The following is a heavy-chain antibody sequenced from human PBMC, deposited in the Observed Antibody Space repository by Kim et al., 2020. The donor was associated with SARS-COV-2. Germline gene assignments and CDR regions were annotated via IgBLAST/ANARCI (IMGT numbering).Heavy chain of an antibody. CDR3: ARLWFGDGWFDP. V-gene: IGHV5-51*01. Sequence: RYSPSFQGQVTISADKSISTAYLQWSSLKASDTAMYYCARLWFGDGWFDPWGQGTLVTVSS. D-gene: IGHD3-10*01. J-gene: IGHJ5*02.